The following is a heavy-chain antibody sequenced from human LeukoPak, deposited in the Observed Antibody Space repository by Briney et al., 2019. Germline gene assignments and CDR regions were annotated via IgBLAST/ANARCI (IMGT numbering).Heavy chain of an antibody. CDR2: IYYSGST. CDR3: ARQTDDSSGYYGTDY. V-gene: IGHV4-59*08. J-gene: IGHJ4*02. Sequence: PSETLSLTCAVSGGSITNYYWSWIRQPPGKGLEWIGFIYYSGSTNYNPSLKSRVTISVDTSKNQFSLKLSSVTAADTAVYYCARQTDDSSGYYGTDYWGQGTLVTVSS. D-gene: IGHD3-22*01. CDR1: GGSITNYY.